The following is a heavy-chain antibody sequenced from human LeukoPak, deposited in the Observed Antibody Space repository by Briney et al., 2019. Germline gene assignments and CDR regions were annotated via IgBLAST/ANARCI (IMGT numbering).Heavy chain of an antibody. J-gene: IGHJ5*02. Sequence: GESLKISGKGSGYSFTRYWIGWVRQIPGKGLEWMGIIYPGDSDTRYSPSFQGQVTISADKSISTAFLQWSSLKASDTAMYYCARSSYYDSSGYYLGWFDPWGQGTLVTVSS. CDR2: IYPGDSDT. CDR1: GYSFTRYW. V-gene: IGHV5-51*01. D-gene: IGHD3-22*01. CDR3: ARSSYYDSSGYYLGWFDP.